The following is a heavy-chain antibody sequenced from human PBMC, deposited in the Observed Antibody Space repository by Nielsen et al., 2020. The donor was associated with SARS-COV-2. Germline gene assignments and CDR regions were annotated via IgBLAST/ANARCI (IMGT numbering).Heavy chain of an antibody. D-gene: IGHD2-2*01. Sequence: GESLKISCKGSGYSFTSYWIGWVRQMPGKGLEWMGIIYPGDSDTRYSPSFQGQVTISADKSISTAYLQWNSLKASDTAMYYCARLPEKIVVVPAAPFDPWGQGTLVTVSS. CDR3: ARLPEKIVVVPAAPFDP. CDR2: IYPGDSDT. V-gene: IGHV5-51*01. J-gene: IGHJ5*02. CDR1: GYSFTSYW.